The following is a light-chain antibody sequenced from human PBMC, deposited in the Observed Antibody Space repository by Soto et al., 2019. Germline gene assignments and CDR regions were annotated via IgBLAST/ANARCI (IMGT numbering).Light chain of an antibody. CDR2: DAS. J-gene: IGKJ1*01. V-gene: IGKV1-33*01. Sequence: DIQMTHSPSSLSASVGDRVTITCQASQDISNYLNWYQQKPGKAPKLLIYDASNLETGVPSRFSGSGSGTDFTFTISSLQPEDIATYYCQQYDNLPRGFGQGTKVEIK. CDR3: QQYDNLPRG. CDR1: QDISNY.